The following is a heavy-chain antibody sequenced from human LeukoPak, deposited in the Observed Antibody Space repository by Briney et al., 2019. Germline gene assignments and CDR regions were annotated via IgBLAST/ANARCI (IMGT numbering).Heavy chain of an antibody. CDR2: INPNSGGT. J-gene: IGHJ4*02. V-gene: IGHV1-2*02. CDR3: AREGYSSSCPFDY. Sequence: ASVKVSCKASGYTFTGYYMHWVRQAPGQGLEWMGWINPNSGGTSYAQKFQGRVTMTRDTSISTAYMELSRLRSDDTAVYYCAREGYSSSCPFDYWGQGTLVTVSS. CDR1: GYTFTGYY. D-gene: IGHD6-13*01.